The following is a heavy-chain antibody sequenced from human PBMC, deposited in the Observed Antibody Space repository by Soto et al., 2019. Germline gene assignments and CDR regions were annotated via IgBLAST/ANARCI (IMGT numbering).Heavy chain of an antibody. D-gene: IGHD3-9*01. CDR1: GGSISSYY. Sequence: PSETLSLTCTVSGGSISSYYWSWIRQPPGKGLEWIGYIYYSGSTNYNPSLKSRVTISVDTSKNQFSLKLSSVTAADTAVYYCARHVVVDDILTGYSPFDYWGQGTLVTVS. J-gene: IGHJ4*02. CDR2: IYYSGST. V-gene: IGHV4-59*08. CDR3: ARHVVVDDILTGYSPFDY.